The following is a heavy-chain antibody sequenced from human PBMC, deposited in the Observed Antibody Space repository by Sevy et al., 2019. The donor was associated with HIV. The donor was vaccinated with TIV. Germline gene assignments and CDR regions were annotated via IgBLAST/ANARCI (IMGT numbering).Heavy chain of an antibody. CDR3: ARERCSRPHDY. CDR2: FSFGCGKI. Sequence: GGSLRLSCAASGFTFSSYAMSWVRQPPGKGLEWVATFSFGCGKINYADSVKGRFTISRDNSKNTLFLQMNRLRAEDPAVYYCARERCSRPHDYWGQGTLVTVSS. V-gene: IGHV3-23*01. CDR1: GFTFSSYA. J-gene: IGHJ4*02. D-gene: IGHD2-2*01.